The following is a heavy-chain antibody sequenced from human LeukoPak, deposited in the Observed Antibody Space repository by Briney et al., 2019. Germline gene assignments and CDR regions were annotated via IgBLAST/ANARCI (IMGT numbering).Heavy chain of an antibody. CDR2: IIPILGIA. V-gene: IGHV1-69*02. Sequence: SVKVSCKASGGTFSSYTISWVRQAPGQGLEWMGRIIPILGIANYAQEFQGRATITADKSTSTAYMELSSLRSEDTAVYYCARTGRVFYDSSGYFERAFDYWGQGTLVTVSS. J-gene: IGHJ4*02. CDR3: ARTGRVFYDSSGYFERAFDY. D-gene: IGHD3-22*01. CDR1: GGTFSSYT.